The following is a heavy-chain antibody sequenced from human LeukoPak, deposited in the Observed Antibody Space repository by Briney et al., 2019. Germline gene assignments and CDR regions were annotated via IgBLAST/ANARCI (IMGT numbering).Heavy chain of an antibody. V-gene: IGHV1-8*01. D-gene: IGHD3-10*01. Sequence: ASVKVSCKASGYPFTNYDINWVRQAAGQGLEWMGWMNPNNGNTGYAQKFQGRVTMTRDTSIDTAYMELGSLTSEDTAVYCCAKQGNFVGSGSYSGNWFDFWGQGNLVTVSS. CDR3: AKQGNFVGSGSYSGNWFDF. J-gene: IGHJ5*01. CDR2: MNPNNGNT. CDR1: GYPFTNYD.